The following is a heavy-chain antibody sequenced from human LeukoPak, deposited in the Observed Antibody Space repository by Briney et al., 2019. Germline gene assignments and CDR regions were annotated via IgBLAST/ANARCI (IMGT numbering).Heavy chain of an antibody. CDR1: GYIFITYY. Sequence: ASVKVSCTASGYIFITYYIQWVRQAPGQGLEWMGIINPSGGSTSYAQKFQGRVTMIRDMSTSTVYMELSSLRSEDTAVYYCARDLGNYASGTYWDPFDPWGQGTLVTVSS. CDR2: INPSGGST. CDR3: ARDLGNYASGTYWDPFDP. V-gene: IGHV1-46*01. J-gene: IGHJ5*02. D-gene: IGHD3-10*01.